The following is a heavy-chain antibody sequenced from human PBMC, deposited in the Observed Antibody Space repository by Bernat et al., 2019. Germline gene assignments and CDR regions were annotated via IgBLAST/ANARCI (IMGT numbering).Heavy chain of an antibody. CDR1: GFTFSSYW. CDR3: ARAALGDTARAHYYYYMDV. V-gene: IGHV3-74*01. CDR2: INSDGSST. Sequence: EVQLVESGGGLVQPGGSLRLSCAASGFTFSSYWMHWVRQAPGKGLVWVSRINSDGSSTSYADSVKGRFTISRDNAKNTLYLQMNSLRAEDTAVYYCARAALGDTARAHYYYYMDVWGKGTTVTVSS. D-gene: IGHD5-18*01. J-gene: IGHJ6*03.